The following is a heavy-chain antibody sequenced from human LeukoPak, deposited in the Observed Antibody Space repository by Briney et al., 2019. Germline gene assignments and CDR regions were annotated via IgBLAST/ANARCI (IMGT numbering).Heavy chain of an antibody. D-gene: IGHD3-10*01. Sequence: GGSLRLSCAASGFTFSSYWMHWVRHAPGKGLVWVSRISNDGGNTSYADSVKGRFTISRDNAKNTLYMQMNRLRVADTAVYYSTSGPHRINYCAGLPSDAFDIWGQGTMVTVSS. CDR1: GFTFSSYW. V-gene: IGHV3-74*01. J-gene: IGHJ3*02. CDR2: ISNDGGNT. CDR3: TSGPHRINYCAGLPSDAFDI.